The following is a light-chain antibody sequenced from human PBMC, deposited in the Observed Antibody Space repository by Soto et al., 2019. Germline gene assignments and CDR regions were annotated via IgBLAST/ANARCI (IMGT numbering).Light chain of an antibody. Sequence: EIVLTQSPGTLSLSPGERATLSCRASQSVSSSYLAWYQQKPGQAPRLLISGASSRATGIPDRFSGSGSGTDFTLTISRLETEDFAVYYCQQYGSSPYPFGQGTKLEIK. J-gene: IGKJ2*01. CDR3: QQYGSSPYP. CDR1: QSVSSSY. CDR2: GAS. V-gene: IGKV3-20*01.